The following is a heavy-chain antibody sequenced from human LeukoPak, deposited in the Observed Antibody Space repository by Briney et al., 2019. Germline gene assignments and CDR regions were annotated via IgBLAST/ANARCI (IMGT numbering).Heavy chain of an antibody. D-gene: IGHD6-6*01. Sequence: PSETLSLTCSVYGGSFSGYYWSWIRQPPGKGLEWIGEINHSGSTNYNPSLKSRVTISVDTSKNQFSLKLSSVTAADTAVYYCARSCSSSSYYYYYYYMDVWGKGTTVTVSS. CDR2: INHSGST. V-gene: IGHV4-34*01. CDR1: GGSFSGYY. J-gene: IGHJ6*03. CDR3: ARSCSSSSYYYYYYYMDV.